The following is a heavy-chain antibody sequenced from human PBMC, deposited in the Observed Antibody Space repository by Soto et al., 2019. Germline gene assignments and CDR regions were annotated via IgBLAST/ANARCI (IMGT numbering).Heavy chain of an antibody. CDR2: VTGGGHTT. CDR1: GFTFSRYA. CDR3: ASSSGDLDVYGMDI. J-gene: IGHJ6*02. Sequence: GGSLRLSCAASGFTFSRYAMSWVRQAPGKGLEWVSTVTGGGHTTYNADSVNGRFTISRDNSKNTLYLQMNNLRAEDTAIYYCASSSGDLDVYGMDIWGPGTTVTVSS. D-gene: IGHD3-10*01. V-gene: IGHV3-23*01.